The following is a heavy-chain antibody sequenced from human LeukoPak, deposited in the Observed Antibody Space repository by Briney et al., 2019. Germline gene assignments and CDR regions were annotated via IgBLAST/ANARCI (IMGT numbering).Heavy chain of an antibody. D-gene: IGHD4-17*01. CDR1: GFTFSSYW. Sequence: GGSLRLSCAASGFTFSSYWMHWVRQGPGKGLVWVSRINSDGSSTSYADSVKGRFTISRDNAKNTLYLQMNSLRAEDTAVYYCCVAVTTRPDPWGRGTLVTVSS. V-gene: IGHV3-74*01. CDR3: CVAVTTRPDP. CDR2: INSDGSST. J-gene: IGHJ5*02.